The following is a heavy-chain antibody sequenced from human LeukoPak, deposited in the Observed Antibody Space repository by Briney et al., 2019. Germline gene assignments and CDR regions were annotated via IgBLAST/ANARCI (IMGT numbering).Heavy chain of an antibody. CDR1: GYSFTSYW. Sequence: GESLKISCQGSGYSFTSYWIGWVRQMPGKGLEWMGIIYPGDSDTRYSPSFQGQVTISADKSISTAYLQWSSLKASDTAIYYCARLMDYYDSSGYYREYYFDYWGQGTLVTVSS. D-gene: IGHD3-22*01. CDR3: ARLMDYYDSSGYYREYYFDY. V-gene: IGHV5-51*01. J-gene: IGHJ4*02. CDR2: IYPGDSDT.